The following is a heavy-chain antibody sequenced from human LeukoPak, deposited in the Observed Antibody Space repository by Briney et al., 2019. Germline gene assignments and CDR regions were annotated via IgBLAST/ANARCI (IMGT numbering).Heavy chain of an antibody. J-gene: IGHJ6*03. CDR1: GGSISSSSYY. CDR2: IYYSGST. D-gene: IGHD5-18*01. V-gene: IGHV4-39*07. Sequence: SETLSLTCTVSGGSISSSSYYWGWIRQPPGKGLEWIGSIYYSGSTYYNPSLKSRVTISVDTSKNQFSLKLSSVTAADTAVYYCARDTAMVFYYYYMDVWGKGTTVTVSS. CDR3: ARDTAMVFYYYYMDV.